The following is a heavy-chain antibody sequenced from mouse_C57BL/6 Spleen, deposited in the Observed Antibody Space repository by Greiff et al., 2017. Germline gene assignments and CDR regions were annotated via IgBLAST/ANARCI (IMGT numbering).Heavy chain of an antibody. V-gene: IGHV1-69*01. J-gene: IGHJ3*01. CDR1: GYTFTSYW. CDR3: ARGGLPLAY. Sequence: QVQLQQPGAELVMPGASVKLSCKASGYTFTSYWMHWVKQRPGQGLEWIGEIDPSDSYTNYNQKFKGKSTLTVDKSSSTAYMQLSSLTSEDSAVYYCARGGLPLAYWGQGTLVTVSA. D-gene: IGHD2-4*01. CDR2: IDPSDSYT.